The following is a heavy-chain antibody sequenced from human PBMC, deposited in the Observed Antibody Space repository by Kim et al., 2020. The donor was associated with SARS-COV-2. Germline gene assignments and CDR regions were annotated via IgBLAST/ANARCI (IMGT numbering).Heavy chain of an antibody. V-gene: IGHV3-9*01. J-gene: IGHJ6*03. D-gene: IGHD3-16*01. CDR3: AKDGGSAGYYYYMDV. CDR2: ISWNSGSI. CDR1: GFTFDDYA. Sequence: GGSLRLSCAASGFTFDDYAMHWVRQAPGKGLEWVSGISWNSGSIGYADSVKGRFTISRDNAKNSLYLQMNSLRAEDTALYYCAKDGGSAGYYYYMDVWGKGTTVTVSS.